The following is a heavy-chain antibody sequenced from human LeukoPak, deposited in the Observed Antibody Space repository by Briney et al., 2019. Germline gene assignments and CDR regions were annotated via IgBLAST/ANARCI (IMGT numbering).Heavy chain of an antibody. CDR3: ARGNSSSWYLSPYFFDY. CDR2: IKQDGSEK. Sequence: GGSLRLSCAASGFTFSSYWMSWVRQAPGKGLEWVANIKQDGSEKYYVDSVKGRLTISRDNAKNSLYLQMNSLRAEDTAVYYCARGNSSSWYLSPYFFDYWGQGTLVTVSS. D-gene: IGHD6-13*01. V-gene: IGHV3-7*01. J-gene: IGHJ4*02. CDR1: GFTFSSYW.